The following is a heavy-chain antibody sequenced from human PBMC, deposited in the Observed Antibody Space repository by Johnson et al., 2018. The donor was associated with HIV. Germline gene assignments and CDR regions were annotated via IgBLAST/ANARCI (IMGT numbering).Heavy chain of an antibody. Sequence: VQLVESGGDLVQSGGSLRVSCAASGFTFSRHWMHWVRQAPGKGLEWVSRISSDGSRTNYADSVKGRFTISSDNAQNTLTLQMHSLRAEDTAVYYCAGRCSSSSCSHGAFDIWGQGTVVTVSS. CDR3: AGRCSSSSCSHGAFDI. D-gene: IGHD2-2*01. CDR1: GFTFSRHW. CDR2: ISSDGSRT. V-gene: IGHV3-74*01. J-gene: IGHJ3*02.